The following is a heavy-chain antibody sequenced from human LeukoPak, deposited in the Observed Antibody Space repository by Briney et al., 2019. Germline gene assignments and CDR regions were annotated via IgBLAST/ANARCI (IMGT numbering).Heavy chain of an antibody. J-gene: IGHJ3*01. D-gene: IGHD1-20*01. CDR2: INTDTGNP. CDR3: ARAGLTGSKVAFDV. Sequence: ASVKVSCKASGYTFTNYPMNWVRQAPGQGLEWMGWINTDTGNPTYAQGFTGHYVFSLDTSVSTAYLQIISLKAEDTAVYYCARAGLTGSKVAFDVWGQGTMVTVSS. CDR1: GYTFTNYP. V-gene: IGHV7-4-1*02.